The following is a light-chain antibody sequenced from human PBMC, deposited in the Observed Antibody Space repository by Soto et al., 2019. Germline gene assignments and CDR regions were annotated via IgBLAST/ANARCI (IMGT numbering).Light chain of an antibody. V-gene: IGKV1-39*01. CDR2: AAS. CDR3: QQSYSTRWT. Sequence: DIQMTQSPSSLSASVGDRVTITCRASQSISSYLNWYQQKPGKAPKLLIYAASSLQSGVPSRFSVSGSGKDFTLTISSLQPEDFATYYCQQSYSTRWTFGQGTKVEIK. CDR1: QSISSY. J-gene: IGKJ1*01.